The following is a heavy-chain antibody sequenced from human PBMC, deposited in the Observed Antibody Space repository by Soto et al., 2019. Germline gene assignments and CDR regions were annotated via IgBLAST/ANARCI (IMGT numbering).Heavy chain of an antibody. CDR3: ARAIAGYSYGAYYYYYMDV. D-gene: IGHD5-18*01. Sequence: SETLSLTCTVSGGSISSDYWSRIRQPPGKGLEWIGNIYSSGSTNYNPSLKSRVTISEDTSNNQFSLKLNSVTAADTAVYYCARAIAGYSYGAYYYYYMDVWGKGTTVTVSS. CDR2: IYSSGST. CDR1: GGSISSDY. J-gene: IGHJ6*03. V-gene: IGHV4-4*08.